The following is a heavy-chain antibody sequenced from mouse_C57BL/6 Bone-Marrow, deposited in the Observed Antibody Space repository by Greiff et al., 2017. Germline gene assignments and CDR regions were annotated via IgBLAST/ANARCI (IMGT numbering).Heavy chain of an antibody. Sequence: DVHLVESGGGLVQPGGSLKLSCAASGFTFSDYYMYWVRQTPEKRLEWVAYISNGGGSTYYPDTVKGRFTISRDNAKNTLYLQMSRLKSEDTAMYYCERHGGYYSNFWFAYWGQGTLVTVSA. CDR1: GFTFSDYY. CDR2: ISNGGGST. J-gene: IGHJ3*01. D-gene: IGHD2-5*01. V-gene: IGHV5-12*01. CDR3: ERHGGYYSNFWFAY.